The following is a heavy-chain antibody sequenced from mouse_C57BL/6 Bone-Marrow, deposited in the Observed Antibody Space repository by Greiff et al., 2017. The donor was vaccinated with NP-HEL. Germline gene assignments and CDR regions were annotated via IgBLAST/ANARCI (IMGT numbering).Heavy chain of an antibody. D-gene: IGHD2-10*02. J-gene: IGHJ3*01. CDR2: INPNNGGT. CDR3: ASLGFAY. CDR1: GYTFTDYN. Sequence: VQLQQSGPELVKLGASVKIPCKASGYTFTDYNMDWVKQSHGKSLEWIGDINPNNGGTIYNQKFKGKATLTVDKSSSTAYMELRSLTSEDTAVYYCASLGFAYWGQGTLVTVSA. V-gene: IGHV1-18*01.